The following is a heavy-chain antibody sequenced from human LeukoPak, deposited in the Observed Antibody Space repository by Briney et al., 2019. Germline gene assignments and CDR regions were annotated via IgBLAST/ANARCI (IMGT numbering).Heavy chain of an antibody. D-gene: IGHD4/OR15-4a*01. Sequence: SETLSLTCTVSDGCISGYSWSWIRQPPGKGLEWIGYIYYSGDTNYNPSLKNRVTLSVDTSRNQLSLQLSSVTTADTAVYYCVRGPYGASISKWFDPWGQGTLVIVSS. J-gene: IGHJ5*02. CDR1: DGCISGYS. CDR2: IYYSGDT. V-gene: IGHV4-59*01. CDR3: VRGPYGASISKWFDP.